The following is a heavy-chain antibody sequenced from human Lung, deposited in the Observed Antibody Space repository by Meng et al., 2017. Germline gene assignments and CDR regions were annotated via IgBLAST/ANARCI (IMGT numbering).Heavy chain of an antibody. CDR1: GFSLTDAW. J-gene: IGHJ4*02. CDR2: IKSNSDGGTT. D-gene: IGHD6-13*01. CDR3: ATGAAAADH. V-gene: IGHV3-15*01. Sequence: LVASGVRCGMPWACLTLFVVAYGFSLTDAWMCLVRQAPGKGLEWVGRIKSNSDGGTTDYAAPVKGRFTISRDDSKNTLYLQMNSLITEDTAVYFCATGAAAADHWGQGTLVTVSS.